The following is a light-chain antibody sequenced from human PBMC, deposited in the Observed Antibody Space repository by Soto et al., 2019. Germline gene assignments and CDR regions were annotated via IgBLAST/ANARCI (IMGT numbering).Light chain of an antibody. V-gene: IGKV2-28*01. J-gene: IGKJ1*01. CDR2: LGS. Sequence: DIVMTQSPLSLPVTPGEPASISCRSSQSRLQSNGHNYVQWYLQKPGQSPQLLIYLGSNLAHGVPDRFSGSGSGTDFTLKISSVEAEDVGIYYCMQVLQTWTFGQGTKVEIK. CDR1: QSRLQSNGHNY. CDR3: MQVLQTWT.